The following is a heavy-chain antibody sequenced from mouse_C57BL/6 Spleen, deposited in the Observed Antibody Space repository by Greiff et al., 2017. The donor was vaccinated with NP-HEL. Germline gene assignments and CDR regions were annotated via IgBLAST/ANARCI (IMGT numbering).Heavy chain of an antibody. J-gene: IGHJ1*03. CDR3: ATPGYYGSSYWYFDV. D-gene: IGHD1-1*01. V-gene: IGHV1-26*01. CDR1: GYTFTDYY. Sequence: VQLKHSGPELVKPGASVKISCKASGYTFTDYYMNWVKQSHGKSLEWIGDINPNNGGTSYNQKFKGKATLTVDKSSSTAYMELRSLTSEDSAVYYCATPGYYGSSYWYFDVWGTGTTVTVSS. CDR2: INPNNGGT.